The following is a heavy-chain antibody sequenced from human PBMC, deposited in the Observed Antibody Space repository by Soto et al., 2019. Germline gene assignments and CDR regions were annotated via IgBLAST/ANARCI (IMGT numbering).Heavy chain of an antibody. Sequence: VQLVESGGGLVQPGGSLRLSCAASGFTFSSYAISWVRQAPGQGLEWMGGIIPIFGTANYAQKFQGRVTITADESTSTAYMELSSLRSEDTAVYYCARGGLYSSSNYGMDVWGQGTTVTVSS. CDR2: IIPIFGTA. V-gene: IGHV1-69*01. CDR3: ARGGLYSSSNYGMDV. CDR1: GFTFSSYA. J-gene: IGHJ6*02. D-gene: IGHD6-6*01.